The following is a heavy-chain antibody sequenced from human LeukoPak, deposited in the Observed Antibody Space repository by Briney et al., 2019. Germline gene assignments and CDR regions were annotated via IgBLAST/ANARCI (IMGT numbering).Heavy chain of an antibody. D-gene: IGHD3-9*01. Sequence: SETLSLTRTVSGGSISSYYWSWIRQPPGKGLEWIGYIYYSGSTNYNPSLKSRVTISVDTSKNQFSLKLSSVTAADTAVYYCARAFDWLLPNYWGQGTLVTVSS. CDR2: IYYSGST. CDR3: ARAFDWLLPNY. J-gene: IGHJ4*02. CDR1: GGSISSYY. V-gene: IGHV4-59*01.